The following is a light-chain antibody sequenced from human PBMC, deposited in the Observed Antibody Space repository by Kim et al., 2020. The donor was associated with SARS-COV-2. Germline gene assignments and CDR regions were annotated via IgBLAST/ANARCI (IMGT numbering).Light chain of an antibody. CDR3: QQNNRSPTA. Sequence: SPGDRATRSCRPSQTVSGSLVAWYQQRPGEPRRLVNCASTSGTAGIAERCSSGCSRADFILTSHRLEPEDAVVYCCQQNNRSPTAFGRGTKVDIK. J-gene: IGKJ2*01. V-gene: IGKV3-20*01. CDR2: AST. CDR1: QTVSGSL.